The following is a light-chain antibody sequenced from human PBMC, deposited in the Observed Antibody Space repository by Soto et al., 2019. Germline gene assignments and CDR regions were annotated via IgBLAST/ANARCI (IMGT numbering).Light chain of an antibody. CDR1: SSDVGGYNY. CDR2: VVS. V-gene: IGLV2-14*01. Sequence: QSALTQPASGSGSPGQSFTISCTGTSSDVGGYNYVSGYQQHPDKAPKLMMYVVSNRHSGVSNRFSGSKSGNTASLTISGVHAEDEADYYCSSYTSSDTPYVFGTGTKLTV. J-gene: IGLJ1*01. CDR3: SSYTSSDTPYV.